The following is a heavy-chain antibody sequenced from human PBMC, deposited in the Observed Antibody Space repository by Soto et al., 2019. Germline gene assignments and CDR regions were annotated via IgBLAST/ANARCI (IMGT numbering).Heavy chain of an antibody. V-gene: IGHV3-21*01. J-gene: IGHJ4*02. CDR2: ISSSSSDI. D-gene: IGHD5-18*01. CDR1: GFTFSSYS. Sequence: EVQLVESGGGLVKPGGSLRLSCAASGFTFSSYSMNWVRQAPGKGLEWVLSISSSSSDIYYADSVKGRFTISRDNAKNALYLQMNSLRAEDTAVYYCARDQPGYSYGYGLGYWGQGTLVTVAS. CDR3: ARDQPGYSYGYGLGY.